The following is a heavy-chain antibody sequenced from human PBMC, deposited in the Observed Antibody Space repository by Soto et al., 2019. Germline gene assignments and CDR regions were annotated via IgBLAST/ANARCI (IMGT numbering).Heavy chain of an antibody. CDR3: ASRGAKNTLAY. J-gene: IGHJ4*02. Sequence: QVQLVQSGAEVKKPGSSVKVSCQASGGTFSSYAISWVRQAPGQGLEWMGGIIPIFGTANYAKKFQGRVTITADESTGTAYMELSSLRSEDTAVYYCASRGAKNTLAYWGQGTLVTVSS. D-gene: IGHD3-16*01. V-gene: IGHV1-69*01. CDR1: GGTFSSYA. CDR2: IIPIFGTA.